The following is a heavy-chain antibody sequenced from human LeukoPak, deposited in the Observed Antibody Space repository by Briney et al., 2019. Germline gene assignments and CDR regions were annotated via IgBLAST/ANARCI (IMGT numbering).Heavy chain of an antibody. CDR2: IYYSGST. CDR1: GGSMNTYY. CDR3: ARVSLDFYDRSGYYYFDY. D-gene: IGHD3-22*01. J-gene: IGHJ4*02. V-gene: IGHV4-59*01. Sequence: PSETLSLTCTVTGGSMNTYYWSWIRQPPGKRLEWIGYIYYSGSTSYSPSLKSRVTMSVDTSKNQFSLNLRSVTAADTAVYYCARVSLDFYDRSGYYYFDYWGQGTLATVSS.